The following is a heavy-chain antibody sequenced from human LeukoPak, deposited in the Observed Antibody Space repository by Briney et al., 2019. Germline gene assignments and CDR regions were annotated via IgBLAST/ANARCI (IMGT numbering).Heavy chain of an antibody. V-gene: IGHV4-59*08. D-gene: IGHD2-15*01. CDR1: GDSISSYH. Sequence: SETLSLTCTVSGDSISSYHWTWIRQSPGRGLEWIGYVPYSGDTNYNPSLKSRVTISLDTSNNQFSLKLTSVTAADTAIYYCATYTRRCSAGTCYSIDYWGQGTTVTVSS. CDR3: ATYTRRCSAGTCYSIDY. J-gene: IGHJ4*02. CDR2: VPYSGDT.